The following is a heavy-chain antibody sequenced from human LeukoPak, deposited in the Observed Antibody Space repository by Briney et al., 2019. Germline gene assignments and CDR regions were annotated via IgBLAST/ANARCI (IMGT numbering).Heavy chain of an antibody. J-gene: IGHJ2*01. D-gene: IGHD3-22*01. CDR3: ARDLRRYYDSSGSHLYWYFDL. V-gene: IGHV7-4-1*02. CDR1: GYTFTSYA. CDR2: INTNTGNP. Sequence: ASVKVSCKASGYTFTSYAMNWVRQAPGQGLEWMGWINTNTGNPTYAQGFTGRFVFSLDTSVSTAYLQISSLKAEDTAVYYCARDLRRYYDSSGSHLYWYFDLWGRGTLVTVSS.